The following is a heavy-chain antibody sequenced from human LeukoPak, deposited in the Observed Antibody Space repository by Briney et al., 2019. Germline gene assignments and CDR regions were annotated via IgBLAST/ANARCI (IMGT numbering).Heavy chain of an antibody. Sequence: VASVKVSCKASGGTFSSYAISWVRQAPGQGLEWMGIINPSGGSTSYAQKFQGRVTMTRDTSTSTVYMELSSLRSEDTAVYYCARGGSMVYWGQGTLVTVSS. J-gene: IGHJ4*02. CDR2: INPSGGST. CDR1: GGTFSSYA. D-gene: IGHD2-2*01. CDR3: ARGGSMVY. V-gene: IGHV1-46*01.